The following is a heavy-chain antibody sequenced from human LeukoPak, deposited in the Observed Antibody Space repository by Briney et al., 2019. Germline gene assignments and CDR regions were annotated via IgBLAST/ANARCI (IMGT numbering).Heavy chain of an antibody. V-gene: IGHV1-2*02. CDR2: INPNSGGT. CDR1: GYTFTGYY. J-gene: IGHJ5*02. CDR3: ARSYKGDVNWFDP. D-gene: IGHD3-10*01. Sequence: ASVKVSCKASGYTFTGYYMHWVRQAPGQGLEWMGWINPNSGGTNYAQKFQGRVTMTRDTSISTAYMELSRLRSDDTAVYYCARSYKGDVNWFDPWGQGTLVTVSS.